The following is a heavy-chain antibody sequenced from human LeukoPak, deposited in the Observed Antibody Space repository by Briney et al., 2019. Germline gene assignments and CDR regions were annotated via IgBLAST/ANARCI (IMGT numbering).Heavy chain of an antibody. Sequence: SETLSLTCAVYGGSFSGYYWSWIRQPPGKGLEWIGEINHSGSTNYNPSLKSRVTISVDTSKNQFSLKLSSVTAADTAVYYCARSPGLTTVTSWLSYWGQGTLVTVSS. CDR2: INHSGST. V-gene: IGHV4-34*01. J-gene: IGHJ4*02. CDR3: ARSPGLTTVTSWLSY. D-gene: IGHD4-17*01. CDR1: GGSFSGYY.